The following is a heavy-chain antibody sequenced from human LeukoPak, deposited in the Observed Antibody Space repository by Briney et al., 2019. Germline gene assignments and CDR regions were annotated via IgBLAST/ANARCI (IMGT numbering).Heavy chain of an antibody. D-gene: IGHD3-3*01. V-gene: IGHV1-69*05. Sequence: ASVKVSCKASGGTFSSYAISWVRQAPGQGLEWMGGTIPIFGTANYAQKFQGRVTITTDESTSTAYMELSSLRSEDTAVYYCARGTTIFGVVTYFDYWGQGTLVTVSS. CDR1: GGTFSSYA. CDR2: TIPIFGTA. J-gene: IGHJ4*02. CDR3: ARGTTIFGVVTYFDY.